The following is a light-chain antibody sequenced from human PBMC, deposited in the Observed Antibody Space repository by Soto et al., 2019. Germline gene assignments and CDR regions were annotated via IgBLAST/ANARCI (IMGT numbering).Light chain of an antibody. J-gene: IGKJ2*03. CDR3: QAYDSSLYS. V-gene: IGKV3-20*01. Sequence: EIVLTQSPATLSLSPGERATLSCRASQSVSSSYLAWYQQKPGQAPRLLLYGVSSRAIGIPDRFSGSGSGADFTLTISTLEPEDFAVYYCQAYDSSLYSFGQGTKLEIK. CDR2: GVS. CDR1: QSVSSSY.